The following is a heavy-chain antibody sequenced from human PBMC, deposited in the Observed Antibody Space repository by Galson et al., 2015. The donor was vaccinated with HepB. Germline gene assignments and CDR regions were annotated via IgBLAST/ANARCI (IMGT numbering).Heavy chain of an antibody. Sequence: SLRLSCAASEFTFRSYAMSWVRQAPGKGLEWVSAITGSGGSTYYADSVKGRFTISRDNSKNTLYLQLNSLRAEDTAVYYCAKAVRPDYHDNLGWFDPWGQGTLVTVSS. D-gene: IGHD3-16*01. CDR2: ITGSGGST. V-gene: IGHV3-23*01. J-gene: IGHJ5*02. CDR1: EFTFRSYA. CDR3: AKAVRPDYHDNLGWFDP.